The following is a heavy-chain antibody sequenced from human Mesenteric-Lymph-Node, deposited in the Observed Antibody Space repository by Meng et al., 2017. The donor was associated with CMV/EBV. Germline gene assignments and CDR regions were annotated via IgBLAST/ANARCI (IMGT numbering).Heavy chain of an antibody. CDR1: GVSLSRFG. J-gene: IGHJ6*02. Sequence: GGSLRLSCEASGVSLSRFGMHWVRQAPGKGLEWVASIRNDGSNKYYIDSVKGRFTISRDNSRNTLYLQMNSLRAEDTAVYYCAKAPLRMLELGMDVWGQGTTVTVSS. CDR2: IRNDGSNK. D-gene: IGHD1-7*01. CDR3: AKAPLRMLELGMDV. V-gene: IGHV3-30*02.